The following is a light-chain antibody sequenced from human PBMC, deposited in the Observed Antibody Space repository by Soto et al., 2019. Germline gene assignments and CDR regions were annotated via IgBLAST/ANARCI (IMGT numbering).Light chain of an antibody. J-gene: IGKJ4*01. Sequence: EIVMTQSLATLSVSPGERATLSCRASQSISNNLAWYQQKPGQAPRLLIYGASTRATGIPARFSGSGSGTEFTLTISSLQSEDFAVYSCQHYNDRPLTFGGGTKVDIK. CDR1: QSISNN. CDR2: GAS. CDR3: QHYNDRPLT. V-gene: IGKV3-15*01.